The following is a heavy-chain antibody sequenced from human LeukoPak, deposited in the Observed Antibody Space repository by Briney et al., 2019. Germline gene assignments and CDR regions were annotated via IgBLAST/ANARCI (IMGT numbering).Heavy chain of an antibody. CDR2: ISADGRRT. CDR3: AVGFQYHSP. J-gene: IGHJ5*02. Sequence: PGGSLRLSCAASGFTFSNYWMHWVRQAPGKGLVWVSGISADGRRTVYADSVRGRFTISRDNAKNTVYLQMNSPRIEDTGVYYCAVGFQYHSPWGQGTLVTVSS. CDR1: GFTFSNYW. D-gene: IGHD3-22*01. V-gene: IGHV3-74*01.